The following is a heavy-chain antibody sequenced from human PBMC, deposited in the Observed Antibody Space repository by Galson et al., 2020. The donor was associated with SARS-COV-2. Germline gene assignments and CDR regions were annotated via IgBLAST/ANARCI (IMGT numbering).Heavy chain of an antibody. Sequence: ETSETLSLTCTVSGGSISSYYWSWIRQPPGKGLGWIGYIYSSGSTNNNPTLTRQVTISVDTSTNQFSLKLGSVTAADTAVYYCARSSGYSYGLGLGYFDYGGQGTLVTVSS. D-gene: IGHD5-18*01. CDR1: GGSISSYY. CDR2: IYSSGST. V-gene: IGHV4-59*01. CDR3: ARSSGYSYGLGLGYFDY. J-gene: IGHJ4*02.